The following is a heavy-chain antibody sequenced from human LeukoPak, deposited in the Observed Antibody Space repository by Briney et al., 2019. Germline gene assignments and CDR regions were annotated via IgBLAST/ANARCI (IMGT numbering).Heavy chain of an antibody. D-gene: IGHD3-22*01. CDR2: IYYSGST. CDR1: GGSISSYY. CDR3: ASPLRGYYGSAKGV. Sequence: SETLSLTCTVSGGSISSYYWSWIRQPPGKGLEWIGYIYYSGSTNYNPSLKSRVTISVDTSKNQFSLKLSSVTAADTATYYCASPLRGYYGSAKGVWGQGIMV. J-gene: IGHJ4*02. V-gene: IGHV4-59*08.